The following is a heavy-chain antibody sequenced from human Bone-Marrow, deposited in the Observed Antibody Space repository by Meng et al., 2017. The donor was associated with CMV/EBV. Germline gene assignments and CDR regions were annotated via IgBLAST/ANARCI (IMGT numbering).Heavy chain of an antibody. J-gene: IGHJ5*02. CDR2: INPNSGGT. CDR3: AREAGGYCSGTSCRPAYNWFDP. D-gene: IGHD2-2*01. CDR1: GYTFTGYY. Sequence: ASVKVSCKASGYTFTGYYMHWVRQAPGQGLEWMGWINPNSGGTNYAQKFQGRVTMTRDTSISTAYMELSRLRSDDTAVYYCAREAGGYCSGTSCRPAYNWFDPWGQGTLVTVSS. V-gene: IGHV1-2*02.